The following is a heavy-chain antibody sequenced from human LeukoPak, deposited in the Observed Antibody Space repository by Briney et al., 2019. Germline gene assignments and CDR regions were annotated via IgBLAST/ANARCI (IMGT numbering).Heavy chain of an antibody. J-gene: IGHJ4*02. CDR1: GFTFSSYV. D-gene: IGHD5-12*01. Sequence: GGSLRLSCAASGFTFSSYVMSWVRQAPGKGLEWVSSIRGSGGGTYYADSVKGRFTISRDNSKNTLYLQMNSLRAEDTALYYCAKDYSGYECCDYWGQGTLVTVSS. CDR2: IRGSGGGT. V-gene: IGHV3-23*01. CDR3: AKDYSGYECCDY.